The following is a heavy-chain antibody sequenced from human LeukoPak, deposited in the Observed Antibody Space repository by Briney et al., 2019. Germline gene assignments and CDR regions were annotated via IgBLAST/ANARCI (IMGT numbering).Heavy chain of an antibody. CDR1: GGSFSGYY. D-gene: IGHD3-22*01. Sequence: SETLPLTCAVYGGSFSGYYWSWIRQPPGKGLEWIGEINHSGSTNYNPSLKSRVTISVDTSKNQFSLKLSSVTAADTAVYYCARAGGIYYDSSGYLPTSFDYWGQGTLVTVSS. V-gene: IGHV4-34*01. J-gene: IGHJ4*02. CDR2: INHSGST. CDR3: ARAGGIYYDSSGYLPTSFDY.